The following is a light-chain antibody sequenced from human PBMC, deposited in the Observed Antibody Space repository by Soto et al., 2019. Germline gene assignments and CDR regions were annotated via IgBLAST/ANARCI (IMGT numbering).Light chain of an antibody. Sequence: EIVMTQSPATLSVSPGEGATLSCMASQSVSSKLAWYQQKPGQAPRLLIYGASTRATGIPARFSGSGSGTEFTLIISSLQSEDSAVYYCQQYNSWLWKFGQGTKVDIK. J-gene: IGKJ1*01. CDR1: QSVSSK. CDR3: QQYNSWLWK. CDR2: GAS. V-gene: IGKV3-15*01.